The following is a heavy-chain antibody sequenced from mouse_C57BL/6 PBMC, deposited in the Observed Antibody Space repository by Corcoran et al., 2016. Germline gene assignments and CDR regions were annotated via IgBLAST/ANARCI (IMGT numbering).Heavy chain of an antibody. J-gene: IGHJ2*01. D-gene: IGHD1-1*01. CDR2: ILPGSGST. V-gene: IGHV1-9*01. CDR3: ARRDITTVVATNYFDY. Sequence: QVQLQQSGAELMKPGASVKLSCKATGYTFTGYWIEWVKQRPGHGLEWIGEILPGSGSTNYNEKFKGKATFTADTSSKTAYMQLSSLTTEDSAIYYCARRDITTVVATNYFDYWGQGTTLTVSS. CDR1: GYTFTGYW.